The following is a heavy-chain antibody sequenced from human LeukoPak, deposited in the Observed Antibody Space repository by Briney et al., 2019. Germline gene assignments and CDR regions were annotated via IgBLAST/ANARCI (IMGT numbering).Heavy chain of an antibody. D-gene: IGHD3-10*01. V-gene: IGHV3-73*01. CDR2: SRSKDDNYAT. CDR3: SRRGTRGFDI. J-gene: IGHJ3*02. CDR1: GFSFSGFS. Sequence: GVNLRLSCTASGFSFSGFSRQWVRQASGKGLEGGGSSRSKDDNYATAYAATMKGRFTVSRYDSKNTAYLQVNGVNTEDTADYYCSRRGTRGFDIWGQGTLVTVSS.